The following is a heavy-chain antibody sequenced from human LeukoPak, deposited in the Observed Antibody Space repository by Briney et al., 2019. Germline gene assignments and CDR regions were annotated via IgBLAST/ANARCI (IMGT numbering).Heavy chain of an antibody. CDR1: GDSISSYY. D-gene: IGHD3-22*01. Sequence: SETLSLTCTVSGDSISSYYWNWIRQPVGKGLEWIGRIYTSGRTNYNPSLKSRVTMSIDTSKNQFSLKLSSVTAADTAVYYCARGPDYYDGSGYRFDYWGQGTLVTVSS. CDR3: ARGPDYYDGSGYRFDY. J-gene: IGHJ4*02. CDR2: IYTSGRT. V-gene: IGHV4-4*07.